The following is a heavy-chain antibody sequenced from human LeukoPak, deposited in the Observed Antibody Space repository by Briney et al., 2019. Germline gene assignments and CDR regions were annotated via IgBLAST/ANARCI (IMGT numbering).Heavy chain of an antibody. J-gene: IGHJ4*02. CDR1: GFTFSSYA. V-gene: IGHV3-30*02. D-gene: IGHD3-10*01. Sequence: GGSLRLSCAASGFTFSSYAMHWVRQAPGKGLEWVAFIRYDGSNKYYADSVKGRFTISRDNSKNTLYLQMNSLRAEDTALYYCARKSASGNYPLDYWGQGTLVTVSS. CDR2: IRYDGSNK. CDR3: ARKSASGNYPLDY.